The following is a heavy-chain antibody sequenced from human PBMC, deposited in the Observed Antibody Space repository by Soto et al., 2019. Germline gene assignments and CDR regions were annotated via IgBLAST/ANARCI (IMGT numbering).Heavy chain of an antibody. CDR1: GYTFTSYG. CDR2: ISAYNGNT. V-gene: IGHV1-18*01. Sequence: GASVKVSCKASGYTFTSYGISWVRQAPGQGLEWMGWISAYNGNTNYAQKLQGRVTMTTDTSTSTAYIELRSLRSDDTAVYYCARDLEWEPKYYFDYWGQGTLVTVSS. D-gene: IGHD1-26*01. J-gene: IGHJ4*02. CDR3: ARDLEWEPKYYFDY.